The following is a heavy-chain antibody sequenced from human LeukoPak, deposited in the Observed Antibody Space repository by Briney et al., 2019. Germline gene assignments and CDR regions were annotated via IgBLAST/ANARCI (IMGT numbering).Heavy chain of an antibody. Sequence: ASVKVSCKASGYTFTGYYMHWVRQAPGQGLEWMGWINPNSGGTNYAQKFQGRVTMTRDTSISTAYMELSRLRSDDTAVYYCAREYRPGYKFFDYWGQGTLVTVSS. V-gene: IGHV1-2*02. CDR2: INPNSGGT. CDR3: AREYRPGYKFFDY. CDR1: GYTFTGYY. J-gene: IGHJ4*02. D-gene: IGHD5-24*01.